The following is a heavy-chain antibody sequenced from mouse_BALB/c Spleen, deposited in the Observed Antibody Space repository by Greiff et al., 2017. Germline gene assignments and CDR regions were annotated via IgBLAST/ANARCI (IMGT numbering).Heavy chain of an antibody. D-gene: IGHD2-1*01. Sequence: LKQPGSELVRPGASVKLSCKASGYTFTSYWMHWVKQRPGQGLEWIGNIYPGSGSTNYDEKFKSKATLTVDTSSSTAYMQLSSLTSEDSAVYYCTVYHHYYAMDYWGQGTSVTVSS. CDR1: GYTFTSYW. J-gene: IGHJ4*01. CDR3: TVYHHYYAMDY. CDR2: IYPGSGST. V-gene: IGHV1S22*01.